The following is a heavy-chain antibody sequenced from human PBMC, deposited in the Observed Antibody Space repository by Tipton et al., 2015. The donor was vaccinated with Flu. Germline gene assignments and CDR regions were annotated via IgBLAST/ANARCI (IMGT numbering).Heavy chain of an antibody. CDR2: INQDGSQK. CDR1: GFTFTQYW. Sequence: SLRLSCVASGFTFTQYWMTWVRQAPGKGLEWVANINQDGSQKHYVDSVKGRFTITRDDAAKSLYMHMSSLRVEDTAVYYCARRPLPSSDDYFGLDVWGQGTTVTVSS. J-gene: IGHJ6*02. CDR3: ARRPLPSSDDYFGLDV. V-gene: IGHV3-7*01.